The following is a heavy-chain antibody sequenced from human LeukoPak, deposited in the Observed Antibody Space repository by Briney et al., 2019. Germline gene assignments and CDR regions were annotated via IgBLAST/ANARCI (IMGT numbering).Heavy chain of an antibody. CDR2: ITATTRST. CDR3: AKDPNGDYVGAFDF. CDR1: GFTFSSYG. Sequence: PGGSLRLSCAASGFTFSSYGMHWVRHVPGKGLEWVSTITATTRSTSYADSVKGRFTISRDNSKRTLYLQMNSLRVEDTAMYYCAKDPNGDYVGAFDFWGQGTLVSVSS. D-gene: IGHD4-17*01. V-gene: IGHV3-23*01. J-gene: IGHJ3*01.